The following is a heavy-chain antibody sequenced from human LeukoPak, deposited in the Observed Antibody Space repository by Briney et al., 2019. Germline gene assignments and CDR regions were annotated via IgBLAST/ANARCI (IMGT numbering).Heavy chain of an antibody. CDR1: GGSISSSSYY. V-gene: IGHV4-39*07. CDR3: ESVILEQTDYGDYVSGAGPAIN. Sequence: PSETLSLTCTVSGGSISSSSYYWGWIRQPPGKGLEWIGSIYYSGSTYYNPSLKSRVTISVDTSKNQFSLKLSSVTAADTAVYYCESVILEQTDYGDYVSGAGPAINWGQGTMVTVSS. J-gene: IGHJ3*01. CDR2: IYYSGST. D-gene: IGHD4-17*01.